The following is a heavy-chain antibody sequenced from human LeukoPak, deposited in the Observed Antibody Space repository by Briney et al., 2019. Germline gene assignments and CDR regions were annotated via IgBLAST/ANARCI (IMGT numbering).Heavy chain of an antibody. CDR2: IYPGDSDT. Sequence: GESLKISCKGSGYSFTSYWIGWVRQMPGKGLEWMGIIYPGDSDTRYSPSFQGQVTISADKSISTAYLQWSSLKASDTAMYYCARRVIVATIGRLDYFDYWGQGTLVTVSS. D-gene: IGHD5-12*01. V-gene: IGHV5-51*01. CDR3: ARRVIVATIGRLDYFDY. CDR1: GYSFTSYW. J-gene: IGHJ4*02.